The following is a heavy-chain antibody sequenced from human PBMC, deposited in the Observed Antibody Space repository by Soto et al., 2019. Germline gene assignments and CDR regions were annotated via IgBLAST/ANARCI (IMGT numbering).Heavy chain of an antibody. CDR2: ISGSGEST. CDR3: AKDFGDIVVVVLAPYGMDV. V-gene: IGHV3-23*01. Sequence: VGSLRLSCAASGFTFTNYAMNWVRQAPGKGLEWVSVISGSGESTYYADSVKGRFTISRDNSKNTLYLQMNSLRAEDTAVYFCAKDFGDIVVVVLAPYGMDVWGLGTTVTVSS. CDR1: GFTFTNYA. D-gene: IGHD2-15*01. J-gene: IGHJ6*02.